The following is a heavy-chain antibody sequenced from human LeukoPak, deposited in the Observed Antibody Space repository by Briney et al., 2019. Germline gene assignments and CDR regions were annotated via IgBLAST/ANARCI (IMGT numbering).Heavy chain of an antibody. J-gene: IGHJ1*01. CDR1: GFALSGYN. CDR3: AKFFHDSSGEFQH. D-gene: IGHD3-22*01. CDR2: ITASSNYI. V-gene: IGHV3-23*01. Sequence: PGGSLRLSCEASGFALSGYNMNWVRQAPGKGLEWVSSITASSNYIDYADSVKGRFTISRDNSKNTLYLQMNSLRAEDTAVYYCAKFFHDSSGEFQHWGQGTLVTVSS.